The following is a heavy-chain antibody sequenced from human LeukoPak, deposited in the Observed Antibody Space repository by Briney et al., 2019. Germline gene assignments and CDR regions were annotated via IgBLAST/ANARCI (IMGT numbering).Heavy chain of an antibody. J-gene: IGHJ4*02. CDR2: INAGNGNT. Sequence: ASVKVSCKASGYTFTSYAMHWVRQAPGQRLEWMGWINAGNGNTKYSQYFQGRVTITRDTSASTAYMQLSSLRSEDTAVYYCAREPYSSSPGGQDCWGQGTLVTVSS. D-gene: IGHD6-6*01. CDR3: AREPYSSSPGGQDC. V-gene: IGHV1-3*01. CDR1: GYTFTSYA.